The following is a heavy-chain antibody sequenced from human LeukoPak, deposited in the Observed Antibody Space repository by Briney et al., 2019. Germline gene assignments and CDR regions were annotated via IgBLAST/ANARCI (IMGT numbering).Heavy chain of an antibody. CDR1: GFTFSDYS. D-gene: IGHD3-10*01. J-gene: IGHJ4*02. CDR3: ARAEDGGALLWFGELLYFDY. CDR2: ISSSSSTI. Sequence: GGSLRLSCAASGFTFSDYSMNWVRQAPGKGLEWVSYISSSSSTIYYADSVKGRFTISRDNAKNSLYLQMNSLRAEDTAVYYCARAEDGGALLWFGELLYFDYWGQGTLVTVSS. V-gene: IGHV3-48*01.